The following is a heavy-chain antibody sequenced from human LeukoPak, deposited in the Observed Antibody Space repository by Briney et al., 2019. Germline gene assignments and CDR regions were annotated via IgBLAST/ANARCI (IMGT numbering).Heavy chain of an antibody. Sequence: KPSETLSLTCTVSGYSISSGYYWGWIRQPPGKGLEWIGSIYHSGSTYYNPSLKSRVTISVDTSKNQFSLKLSSVTAADTAVYYCARVSTMIVVDDAFDIWGQGTMVTVSS. J-gene: IGHJ3*02. CDR3: ARVSTMIVVDDAFDI. D-gene: IGHD3-22*01. V-gene: IGHV4-38-2*02. CDR1: GYSISSGYY. CDR2: IYHSGST.